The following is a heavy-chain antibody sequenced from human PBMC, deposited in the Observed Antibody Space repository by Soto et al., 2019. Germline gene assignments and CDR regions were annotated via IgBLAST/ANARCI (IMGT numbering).Heavy chain of an antibody. CDR2: ISYDGSNK. CDR3: ARGRYSIWGRLDH. Sequence: QVQLVESGGGVVQPGRSLRLSCAASGFTVSIYALHWVRQAPGKGLEWVAVISYDGSNKYLADSVRGRFTISRDNSTDTLSLQMNSLRAADTAIYYCARGRYSIWGRLDHWGQGTLVTVSS. D-gene: IGHD3-16*01. J-gene: IGHJ4*02. V-gene: IGHV3-30-3*01. CDR1: GFTVSIYA.